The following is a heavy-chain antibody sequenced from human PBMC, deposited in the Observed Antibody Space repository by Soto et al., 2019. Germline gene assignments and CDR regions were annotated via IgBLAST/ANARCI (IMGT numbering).Heavy chain of an antibody. V-gene: IGHV1-2*02. CDR1: GYTFTGYY. D-gene: IGHD6-6*01. CDR2: INPKSGGT. CDR3: ARGLQVIAARSLGY. J-gene: IGHJ4*02. Sequence: ASVKVSCKASGYTFTGYYMHWVRQAPGQGLEWMGWINPKSGGTNYAQKLQGRVTMTRXTXXXXAXMXLXXXXSDXTAVYYCARGLQVIAARSLGYWGQGTLVTVSS.